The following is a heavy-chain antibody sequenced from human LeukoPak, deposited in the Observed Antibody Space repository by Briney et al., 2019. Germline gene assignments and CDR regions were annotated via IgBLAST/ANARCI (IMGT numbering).Heavy chain of an antibody. CDR3: AREEYYYSDSSGYFLAY. CDR1: GGTFNIYA. CDR2: LVPGLGTE. V-gene: IGHV1-69*11. Sequence: SVKVSCKASGGTFNIYAINRVRQAPGQGLEWLGSLVPGLGTENYAQKFQGRVSITADGDTSTAYMELSSLRSGDTAVYYCAREEYYYSDSSGYFLAYWGQGTRVTVSS. D-gene: IGHD3-22*01. J-gene: IGHJ4*02.